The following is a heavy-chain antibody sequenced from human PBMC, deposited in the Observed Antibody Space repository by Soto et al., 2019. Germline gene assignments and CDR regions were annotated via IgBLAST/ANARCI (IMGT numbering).Heavy chain of an antibody. V-gene: IGHV3-49*04. CDR3: TRDYCTNGVYYSYYYYGVDV. CDR1: GFTFGDYA. CDR2: IRSKAYGGTT. J-gene: IGHJ6*02. Sequence: GGSLRLSCTASGFTFGDYAMSWVRQAPGKGLEWVGFIRSKAYGGTTEYAASVKGRFTISRDDSKSIAYLQMNSLKTEDTAVYYCTRDYCTNGVYYSYYYYGVDVWGQGTTVTVSS. D-gene: IGHD2-8*01.